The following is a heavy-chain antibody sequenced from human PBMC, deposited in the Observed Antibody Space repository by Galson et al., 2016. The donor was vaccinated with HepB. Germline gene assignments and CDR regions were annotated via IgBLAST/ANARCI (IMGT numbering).Heavy chain of an antibody. J-gene: IGHJ3*02. V-gene: IGHV4-59*01. Sequence: SETLSLTCAVSGGPISSYYWSWIRQPPGKGLEWIGYIYYSGTTNYDPSLKSRVTISVDTSKNQFSLKLNSVTAADTAIYYCARPILIGYFYGGAFDIWGQGRLVTVSS. CDR2: IYYSGTT. D-gene: IGHD3-9*01. CDR1: GGPISSYY. CDR3: ARPILIGYFYGGAFDI.